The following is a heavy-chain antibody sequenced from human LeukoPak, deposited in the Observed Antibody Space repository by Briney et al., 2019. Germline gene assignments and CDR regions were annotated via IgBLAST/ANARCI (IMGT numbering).Heavy chain of an antibody. D-gene: IGHD5-12*01. CDR3: ANLGYSGYDGGY. J-gene: IGHJ4*02. CDR2: ISYDGSNK. Sequence: GRSLRLSCAASGFTLSSYGMHWVRQAPGKGLEWVAVISYDGSNKYYADSVKGRFTISRDNSKNTLYLQMNSLRAEDTAVYYCANLGYSGYDGGYWGQGTLVTVSS. V-gene: IGHV3-30*18. CDR1: GFTLSSYG.